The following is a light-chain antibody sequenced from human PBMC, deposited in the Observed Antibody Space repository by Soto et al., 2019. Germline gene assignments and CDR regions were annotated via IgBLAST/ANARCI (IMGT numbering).Light chain of an antibody. CDR1: QSVTSS. CDR3: QQYSNWPPYT. Sequence: EIVMTQSPATLSVSPGERVTLSCRASQSVTSSLAWYQQKPGQAPRLFIYGASARAAGVPDRFSGSGSGTDFNLTISSLQSEDVAVYYCQQYSNWPPYTFGQGTKLEIK. J-gene: IGKJ2*01. CDR2: GAS. V-gene: IGKV3-15*01.